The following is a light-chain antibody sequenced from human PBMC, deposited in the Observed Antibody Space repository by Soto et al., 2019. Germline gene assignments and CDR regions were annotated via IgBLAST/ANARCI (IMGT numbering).Light chain of an antibody. CDR2: GAS. CDR3: QQYKDWPPLT. CDR1: QSVNSN. V-gene: IGKV3D-15*01. J-gene: IGKJ4*01. Sequence: EIVMTQSPVTLSASPGERVTLSCRASQSVNSNLAWYQQRPGQAPRVLIYGASNRASGIPDRFSGSGSGTDFTLTISSLEPDDFAPYYCQQYKDWPPLTFGGGTRVEIK.